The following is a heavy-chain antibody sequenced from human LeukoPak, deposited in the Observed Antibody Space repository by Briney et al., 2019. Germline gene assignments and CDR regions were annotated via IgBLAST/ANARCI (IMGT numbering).Heavy chain of an antibody. CDR2: IFHTGTT. V-gene: IGHV4-59*01. J-gene: IGHJ6*03. Sequence: SETLSLTCTVSGGSISGYFWSWIRQPPGKGLEWIGYIFHTGTTNYNPSLKSRVTISVDTSKNQFSLKLSSVTAADTAVYYCARDQFCSNTICSTGYYYMDVWGKGTTVTVSS. CDR3: ARDQFCSNTICSTGYYYMDV. D-gene: IGHD2-2*01. CDR1: GGSISGYF.